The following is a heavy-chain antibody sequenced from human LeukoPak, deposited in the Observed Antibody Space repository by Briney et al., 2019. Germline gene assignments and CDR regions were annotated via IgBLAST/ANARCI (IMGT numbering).Heavy chain of an antibody. CDR1: GFTFSSYS. D-gene: IGHD4-17*01. J-gene: IGHJ6*02. Sequence: PGGSLRLSCAASGFTFSSYSMNWVRQAPGKGLEWVSSISSTSSYIYHADSVQGRFTISRDNAENSLYLQMNSLRAEDTAVYYCARDGTTGGGSDYYYGMDVWGQGTTVTVSS. V-gene: IGHV3-21*01. CDR2: ISSTSSYI. CDR3: ARDGTTGGGSDYYYGMDV.